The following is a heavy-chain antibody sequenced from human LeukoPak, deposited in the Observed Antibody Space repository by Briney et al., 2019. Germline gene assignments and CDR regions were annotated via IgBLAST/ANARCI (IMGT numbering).Heavy chain of an antibody. J-gene: IGHJ4*02. CDR1: GYTFTSYG. D-gene: IGHD3-10*01. Sequence: ASVKVSCKASGYTFTSYGISLVRQAPGQALEGMGVISAYIGHSNYAQKLQARVTMTTDTSTGTAYMELRSLRSDDTAVYYCARSGSGSYYFGDYWGQGTRVSVSS. CDR2: ISAYIGHS. CDR3: ARSGSGSYYFGDY. V-gene: IGHV1-18*01.